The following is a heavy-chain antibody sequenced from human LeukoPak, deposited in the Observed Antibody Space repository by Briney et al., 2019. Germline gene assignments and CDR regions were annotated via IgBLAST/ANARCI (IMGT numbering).Heavy chain of an antibody. Sequence: GGSLRLSCAASGFTFSSYWVHWVRQAPGKGLVWVSPINSDGSSTSYADSVKGRFTISRDNAKNTLSLQMNSLRAEDTAVFYCAKEIAVADQFDFWGQGTLVTVSS. D-gene: IGHD6-19*01. CDR1: GFTFSSYW. CDR2: INSDGSST. J-gene: IGHJ4*02. CDR3: AKEIAVADQFDF. V-gene: IGHV3-74*01.